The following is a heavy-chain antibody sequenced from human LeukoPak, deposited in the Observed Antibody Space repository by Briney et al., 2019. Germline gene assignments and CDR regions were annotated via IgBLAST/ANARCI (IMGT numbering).Heavy chain of an antibody. CDR3: ARGRGYYGDYVPYDY. V-gene: IGHV1-2*06. D-gene: IGHD4-17*01. Sequence: ASVKVSCKASGYTFTGYYMHWVRQAPGQGLEWMGRINPNSGGTNYAQKFQGRVTMTRDMSISTAYMELSRLRSDDTAVYYCARGRGYYGDYVPYDYWGQGTLVTVSS. CDR1: GYTFTGYY. CDR2: INPNSGGT. J-gene: IGHJ4*02.